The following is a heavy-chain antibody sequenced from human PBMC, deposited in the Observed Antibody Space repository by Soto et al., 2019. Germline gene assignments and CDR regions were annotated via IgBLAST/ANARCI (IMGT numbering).Heavy chain of an antibody. CDR1: GFTFSNAW. V-gene: IGHV3-15*07. D-gene: IGHD2-21*02. Sequence: GGSLRLSCAASGFTFSNAWMNWVRQAPGKGLEWVGRIKSKTDGGTTDYAAPVKGRFTISRDDSKNTLYLQMNSLKTEDTAVYYCTTDPEYCGGDCYSVNPFDYWGQGTLVTVSS. CDR3: TTDPEYCGGDCYSVNPFDY. CDR2: IKSKTDGGTT. J-gene: IGHJ4*02.